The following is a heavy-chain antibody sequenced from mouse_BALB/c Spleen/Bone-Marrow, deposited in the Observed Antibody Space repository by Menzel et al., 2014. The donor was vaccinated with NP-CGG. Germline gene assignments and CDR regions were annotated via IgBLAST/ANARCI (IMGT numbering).Heavy chain of an antibody. Sequence: EVKLMESGGDLVKPGGSLKLSCAASGFTFSSYGMSWVRQTPDKRLEWVATISSGGSYTYYPDSVKGRFTISRDDAKNTLSLQMSSLKSEDTAMYYCARSEGGRRGLFDYWGQGTTLTVSS. V-gene: IGHV5-6*01. CDR2: ISSGGSYT. CDR3: ARSEGGRRGLFDY. CDR1: GFTFSSYG. J-gene: IGHJ2*01.